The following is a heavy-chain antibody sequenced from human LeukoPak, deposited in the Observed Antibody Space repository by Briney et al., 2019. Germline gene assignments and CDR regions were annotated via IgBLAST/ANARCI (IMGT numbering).Heavy chain of an antibody. CDR1: GGSFSGYY. CDR3: ARGALTIAAAGIDY. Sequence: TSETLSLTCAVYGGSFSGYYWSWIRQPPGKGLEWIGEINHSGSTNYNPSLKSRVTISVDTSKNQFSLKLSSVTAADTAVYYCARGALTIAAAGIDYWGQGTLVTVSS. V-gene: IGHV4-34*01. J-gene: IGHJ4*02. D-gene: IGHD6-13*01. CDR2: INHSGST.